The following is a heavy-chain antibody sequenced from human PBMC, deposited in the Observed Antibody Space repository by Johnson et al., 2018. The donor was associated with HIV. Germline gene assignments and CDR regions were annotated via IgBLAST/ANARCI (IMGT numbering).Heavy chain of an antibody. J-gene: IGHJ3*02. CDR2: ISWGGGST. Sequence: EVQLVESGGGLVQPGGSLRLSCAASGFTFSDYYMSWIRQSPGKGLEWVSGISWGGGSTYYADSVKGRFAISRDNSKNSLYLQMNSLRAEDTALYYCAKDLYSSGWSDAFDIWGQ. CDR1: GFTFSDYY. CDR3: AKDLYSSGWSDAFDI. D-gene: IGHD6-19*01. V-gene: IGHV3-43D*03.